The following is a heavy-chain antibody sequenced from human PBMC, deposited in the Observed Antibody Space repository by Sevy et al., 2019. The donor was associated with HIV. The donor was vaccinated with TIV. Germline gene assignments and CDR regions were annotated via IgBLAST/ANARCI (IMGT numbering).Heavy chain of an antibody. V-gene: IGHV3-30*02. CDR3: ARRGGLTDEGFDI. J-gene: IGHJ3*02. Sequence: GGSLRLSCATSGFTFSTYGMHWVRQAPGKGLEWVSFIRYDGSNKFYLDSVKGRFTISRDNSKNTLYLQIKSLRVEDTAIYYCARRGGLTDEGFDIWGQGTMVTVSS. CDR1: GFTFSTYG. CDR2: IRYDGSNK. D-gene: IGHD3-16*01.